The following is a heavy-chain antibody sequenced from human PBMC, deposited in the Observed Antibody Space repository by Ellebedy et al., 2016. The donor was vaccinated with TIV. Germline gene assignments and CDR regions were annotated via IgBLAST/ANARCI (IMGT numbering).Heavy chain of an antibody. D-gene: IGHD6-13*01. V-gene: IGHV3-7*01. CDR1: GFTFSSYW. Sequence: PGGSLRLSCAASGFTFSSYWMSWVRQAPGKGLEWVANIKQDGSEKYYVDSVKGRFTISRDNAKNSLYLQMNSLRAEDTAVYYCARDSYAAGMGDFDYWGQGTLVTVSS. J-gene: IGHJ4*02. CDR3: ARDSYAAGMGDFDY. CDR2: IKQDGSEK.